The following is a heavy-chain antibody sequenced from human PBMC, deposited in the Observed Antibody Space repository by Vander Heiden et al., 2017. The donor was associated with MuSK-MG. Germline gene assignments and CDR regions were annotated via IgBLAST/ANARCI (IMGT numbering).Heavy chain of an antibody. CDR3: AKAETTGWYSALDY. Sequence: EVQLLESGGGLVRPGWSLRLCCAGSVFAFSTSAMRWVRQDPGKGLEWLSAISGSGGNTDYADSVKGRSSSSRDNSKSTPFLLMNSLRAGDSAVYYCAKAETTGWYSALDYWGKGTVVTVSS. CDR1: VFAFSTSA. CDR2: ISGSGGNT. V-gene: IGHV3-23*01. J-gene: IGHJ4*02. D-gene: IGHD6-19*01.